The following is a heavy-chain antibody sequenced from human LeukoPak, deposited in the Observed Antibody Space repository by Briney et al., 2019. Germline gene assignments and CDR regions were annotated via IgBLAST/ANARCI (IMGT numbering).Heavy chain of an antibody. CDR3: TTDVTYYYDSSGYYCGDY. CDR2: IRSNSDGGTI. D-gene: IGHD3-22*01. Sequence: GGSLRLSCATSGFTFSNAWMNWVRQAPGKGLEWVGRIRSNSDGGTIDYAAPVKGRFTLSRDDSKTTLYLQMNSLQTEDTAVYYCTTDVTYYYDSSGYYCGDYWGQGTLVTVSS. J-gene: IGHJ4*02. V-gene: IGHV3-15*07. CDR1: GFTFSNAW.